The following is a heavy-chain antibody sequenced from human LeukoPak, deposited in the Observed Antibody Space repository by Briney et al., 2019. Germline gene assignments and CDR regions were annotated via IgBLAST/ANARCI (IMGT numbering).Heavy chain of an antibody. Sequence: SGGSLRLSCAASGFTFNTYGMHWVRQAPGKGLEWIAVVWSDGSNRFYADSVEGRFTISRDNSKNTLYLQMNSLRAEDTAVYCCAKSNTESQTTVGNWGQGTLVTVSS. CDR2: VWSDGSNR. D-gene: IGHD1-14*01. CDR1: GFTFNTYG. V-gene: IGHV3-33*06. J-gene: IGHJ4*02. CDR3: AKSNTESQTTVGN.